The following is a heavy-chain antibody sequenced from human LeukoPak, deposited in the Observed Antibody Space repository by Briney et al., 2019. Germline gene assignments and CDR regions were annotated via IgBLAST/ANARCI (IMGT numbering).Heavy chain of an antibody. J-gene: IGHJ4*02. CDR2: INTNTGNP. CDR3: ARDLAAAGTAIDY. V-gene: IGHV7-4-1*02. Sequence: ASVNVSCKASVYTFPSYAMNWVRQAPGQGLEWMGWINTNTGNPTYAQGFTGRFVFSLDTSVSTAYLQISSLKAEDTAVYYCARDLAAAGTAIDYWGQGTLVTVSS. CDR1: VYTFPSYA. D-gene: IGHD6-13*01.